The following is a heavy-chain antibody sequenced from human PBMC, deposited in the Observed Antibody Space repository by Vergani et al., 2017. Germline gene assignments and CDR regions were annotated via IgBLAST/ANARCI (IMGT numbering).Heavy chain of an antibody. CDR1: GFSLSTSGVG. D-gene: IGHD5-12*01. J-gene: IGHJ4*02. CDR2: IYWNDDK. CDR3: GHRHKGYSGYDLHYFDY. Sequence: QITLKESGPTLVKPTQTLTLTCTFSGFSLSTSGVGVGWIRQPPGKALEWLSLIYWNDDKHYSPSLKSRITITKDTTKNQVVLTMTNMDPVDTATYYCGHRHKGYSGYDLHYFDYWGQGTLVTVSS. V-gene: IGHV2-5*01.